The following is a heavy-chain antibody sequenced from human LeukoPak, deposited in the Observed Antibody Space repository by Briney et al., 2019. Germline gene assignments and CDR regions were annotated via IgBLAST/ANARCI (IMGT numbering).Heavy chain of an antibody. CDR2: FIPILNIP. V-gene: IGHV1-69*04. D-gene: IGHD5-12*01. CDR3: ARDQPRARYIDY. J-gene: IGHJ4*02. CDR1: GGNFSSSA. Sequence: SVKVSCKASGGNFSSSAISWVRQAPGQGLEWMGRFIPILNIPNYTQKFQGRVMITADKSTSTAYMELSSLRSEDTAVYYCARDQPRARYIDYWGQGTLVTVSS.